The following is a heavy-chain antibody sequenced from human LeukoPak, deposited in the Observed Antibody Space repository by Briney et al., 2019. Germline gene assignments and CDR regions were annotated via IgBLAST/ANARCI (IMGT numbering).Heavy chain of an antibody. V-gene: IGHV4-34*01. Sequence: SETLSLTCAVNGGSFSGYYWSWIRQPPGKGLEWIGEINHSGSTNYNPSLKSRVTISVDTSKNQFSLKLSSVTAADTAVYYCARGSVSRITIFGVVTRGGAFDYWGQGTLVTVSS. D-gene: IGHD3-3*01. CDR1: GGSFSGYY. CDR2: INHSGST. CDR3: ARGSVSRITIFGVVTRGGAFDY. J-gene: IGHJ4*02.